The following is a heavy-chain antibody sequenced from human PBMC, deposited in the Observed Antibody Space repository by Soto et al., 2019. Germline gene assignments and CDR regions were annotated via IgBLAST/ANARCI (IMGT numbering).Heavy chain of an antibody. V-gene: IGHV3-15*01. CDR1: GFSFSNAW. Sequence: EVQLVESGGGLVQPGGSLRLSCVASGFSFSNAWMSWVRQAPGKGLEWVGRIKSKTDGGTTAYAPPVKGRVTISRDDSKNLLYLQMNNLKIEDTAVYYCTTDDPINRNWGQGTLVTVSS. CDR3: TTDDPINRN. CDR2: IKSKTDGGTT. J-gene: IGHJ4*02.